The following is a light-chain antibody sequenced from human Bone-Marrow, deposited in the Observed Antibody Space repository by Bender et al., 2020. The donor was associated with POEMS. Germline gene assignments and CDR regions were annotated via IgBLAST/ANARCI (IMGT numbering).Light chain of an antibody. V-gene: IGLV2-8*01. CDR3: CSYAGFNTPFV. CDR1: SSDVGAYKY. CDR2: EVS. J-gene: IGLJ1*01. Sequence: QSALTQPPSASGSPGQSVTISCSGTSSDVGAYKYVSWYQHHPGKGPKLMIFEVSQRPSGVPDRFSGSKSGNTASLTVSGLQAEDEADYYCCSYAGFNTPFVFGTGTKVTVL.